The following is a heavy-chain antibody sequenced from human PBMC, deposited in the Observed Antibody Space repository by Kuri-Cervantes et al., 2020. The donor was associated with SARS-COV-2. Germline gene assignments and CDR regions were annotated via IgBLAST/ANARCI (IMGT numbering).Heavy chain of an antibody. Sequence: GGSLRLSCAASGFTFSNAWMSWVRQAPGKGLEWVANIKQDGSEKYYVDSVKGRFTISRDNAKNSLYLQMNSLRAEDTAVYYCARGPESGYCSSTSCYSGRDNYWGQGTLVTVSS. CDR3: ARGPESGYCSSTSCYSGRDNY. CDR1: GFTFSNAW. V-gene: IGHV3-7*01. D-gene: IGHD2-2*03. CDR2: IKQDGSEK. J-gene: IGHJ4*02.